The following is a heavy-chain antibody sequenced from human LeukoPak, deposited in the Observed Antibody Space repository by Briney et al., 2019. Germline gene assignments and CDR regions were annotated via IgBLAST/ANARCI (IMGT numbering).Heavy chain of an antibody. CDR3: ARDEYYYDKMDV. J-gene: IGHJ6*02. V-gene: IGHV4-34*01. CDR2: INHSGST. CDR1: GGSFSGYY. D-gene: IGHD3-22*01. Sequence: PSETLSLTCAVYGGSFSGYYWSWIRQPPGKGLEWIGEINHSGSTNYNPSLKSRVTISVDTSKNQFSLKLSSVTAADTAVYYCARDEYYYDKMDVWGQGTTVTVSS.